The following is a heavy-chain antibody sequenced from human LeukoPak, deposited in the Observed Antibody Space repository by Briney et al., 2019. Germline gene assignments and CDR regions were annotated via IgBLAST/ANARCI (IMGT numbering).Heavy chain of an antibody. CDR1: GGTFSRYA. D-gene: IGHD2-15*01. CDR3: ARIVVVIAATPSAWFDP. Sequence: SVKVSCKASGGTFSRYAISWVRQAPGQGLEWMGGIIPIFGTANYSQKFQGRVTITADESTSTAYMELNSLRSEDTAVYYCARIVVVIAATPSAWFDPWGQGTLVTVSS. V-gene: IGHV1-69*13. J-gene: IGHJ5*02. CDR2: IIPIFGTA.